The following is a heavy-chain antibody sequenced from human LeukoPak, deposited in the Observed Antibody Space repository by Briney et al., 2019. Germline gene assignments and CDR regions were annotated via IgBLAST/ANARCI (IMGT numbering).Heavy chain of an antibody. D-gene: IGHD3-10*01. CDR2: INPSGGST. J-gene: IGHJ3*01. CDR3: ARDLRFGEWKVQV. V-gene: IGHV1-46*01. Sequence: ASVKVSCKASGYTFTGYYLHWVRQAPGQGLEWMGIINPSGGSTSYAQKFQGRVTMTRDTSTSTVYMELSSLRSEDTAVYYCARDLRFGEWKVQVWGQGTMVTVSP. CDR1: GYTFTGYY.